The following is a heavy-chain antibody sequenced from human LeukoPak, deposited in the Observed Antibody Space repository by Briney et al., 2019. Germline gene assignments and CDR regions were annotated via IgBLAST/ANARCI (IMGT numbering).Heavy chain of an antibody. D-gene: IGHD3-22*01. CDR1: GGSIGSGDYY. CDR3: ARPYYYDSRIDP. CDR2: MYYSGST. Sequence: SETLSLTCTVSGGSIGSGDYYWSWIRQPPGKGLEWIAYMYYSGSTYYNPSLKSRVTMSAGTSKNQLSLKLSSVTAADTAVYYCARPYYYDSRIDPWGQGILVTVSS. V-gene: IGHV4-30-4*01. J-gene: IGHJ5*02.